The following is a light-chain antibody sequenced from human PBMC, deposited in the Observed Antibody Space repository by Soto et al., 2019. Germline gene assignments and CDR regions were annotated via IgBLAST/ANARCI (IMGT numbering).Light chain of an antibody. CDR1: SSDVGDYNY. J-gene: IGLJ1*01. CDR2: DVS. Sequence: QSALTQPASVSGSPGQSITISFTGTSSDVGDYNYVSWYQQHPGKAPKLMIFDVSNRPSGVSNRFSGSKSGNTASLTIYGLQAEDEADYYCSSYTSSSPRVFGTGTKLTVL. V-gene: IGLV2-14*01. CDR3: SSYTSSSPRV.